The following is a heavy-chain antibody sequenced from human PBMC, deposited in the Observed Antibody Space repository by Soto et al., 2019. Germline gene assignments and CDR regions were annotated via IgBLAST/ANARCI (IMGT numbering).Heavy chain of an antibody. Sequence: ASVKVSCKASGYTFTSYYMHWVRQAPGQGLEWMGIINPSGGSTSYAQKFQGRVTMTRDTSTSTVYMELSSLRSEDTAVYYCASHSDGDSSGYYYYYGMDVWGQGTTVTVSS. CDR1: GYTFTSYY. J-gene: IGHJ6*02. CDR3: ASHSDGDSSGYYYYYGMDV. D-gene: IGHD3-22*01. V-gene: IGHV1-46*01. CDR2: INPSGGST.